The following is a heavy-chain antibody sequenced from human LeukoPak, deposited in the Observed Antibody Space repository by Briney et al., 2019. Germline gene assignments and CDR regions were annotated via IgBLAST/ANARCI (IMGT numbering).Heavy chain of an antibody. V-gene: IGHV4-31*03. CDR3: ARNQVDAYYYYYMDV. CDR2: IYYSGST. D-gene: IGHD2-8*01. Sequence: SETLSLTCSVSGGSISSGGYYWSWIRQHPGKGLEWIGYIYYSGSTYYNPSLKSRVTISVDTSKNQFSLKLSSVTAADTAVYYCARNQVDAYYYYYMDVWGKGTTVTVSS. CDR1: GGSISSGGYY. J-gene: IGHJ6*03.